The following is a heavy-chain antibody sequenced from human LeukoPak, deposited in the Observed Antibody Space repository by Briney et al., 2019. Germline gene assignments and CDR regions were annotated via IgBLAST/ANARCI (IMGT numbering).Heavy chain of an antibody. V-gene: IGHV3-33*01. CDR2: IWYDGSNK. D-gene: IGHD2-2*01. CDR3: ARDRDDIVVVPAAIPGGGMDV. CDR1: GFTFSSYG. Sequence: PGRSLRLSCAASGFTFSSYGMHWVRQAPGKGLEWVAVIWYDGSNKYYADSVKCRFTISRDNSKNTLYLQMNSLRAEDTAVYYCARDRDDIVVVPAAIPGGGMDVWGKGTTVTVSS. J-gene: IGHJ6*04.